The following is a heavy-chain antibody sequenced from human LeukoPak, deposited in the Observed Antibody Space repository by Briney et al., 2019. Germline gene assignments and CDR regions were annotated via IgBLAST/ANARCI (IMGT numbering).Heavy chain of an antibody. CDR1: GGTFSSYA. V-gene: IGHV1-8*03. J-gene: IGHJ4*02. CDR2: MNPNSGNT. CDR3: ARGPTVVTGYYFDY. Sequence: ASVKVSCKASGGTFSSYAISWVRQAPGQGLEWMGWMNPNSGNTGYAQKFQGRVTITRNTSISTAYMELSSLRSEDTAVYYCARGPTVVTGYYFDYWGQGTLVTVSS. D-gene: IGHD4-23*01.